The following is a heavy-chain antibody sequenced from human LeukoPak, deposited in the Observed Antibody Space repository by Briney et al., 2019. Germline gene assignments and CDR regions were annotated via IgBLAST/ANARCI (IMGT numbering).Heavy chain of an antibody. CDR2: ISAYNGNT. D-gene: IGHD3-3*01. J-gene: IGHJ3*02. CDR1: GYTFTSYG. Sequence: ASVKVSCKASGYTFTSYGISWVRQAPGQGLEWMGWISAYNGNTNYAQKLQGRVTMTTDTSTSTAYMELRSLRSDDTAVYYCARDFFTSRGGSYYDFWSGAPSHAFDIWGQGTMVTVSS. V-gene: IGHV1-18*01. CDR3: ARDFFTSRGGSYYDFWSGAPSHAFDI.